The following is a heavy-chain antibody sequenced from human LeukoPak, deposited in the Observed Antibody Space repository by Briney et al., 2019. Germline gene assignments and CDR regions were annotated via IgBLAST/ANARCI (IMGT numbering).Heavy chain of an antibody. V-gene: IGHV3-15*01. Sequence: GGSLRLSCEASGISVTSSYINWVRQAPGKGLEWVGRIKSKTDGGTTDYAAPVKGRFTISRDDSKNTLYLQMNSLKTEDTAVYYCTTADPYYDFWSGRGAFDIWGQGTMVTVSS. CDR3: TTADPYYDFWSGRGAFDI. CDR1: GISVTSSY. J-gene: IGHJ3*02. D-gene: IGHD3-3*01. CDR2: IKSKTDGGTT.